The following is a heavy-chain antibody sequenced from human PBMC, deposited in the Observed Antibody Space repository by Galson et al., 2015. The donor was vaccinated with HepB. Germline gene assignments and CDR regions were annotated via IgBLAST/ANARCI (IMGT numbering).Heavy chain of an antibody. D-gene: IGHD6-13*01. Sequence: SLRLSCEASGFPFSVYSMNWVRQAPGKGLEWISCVSGSGSSIYYADSVKGRFTISRDNAENSLYLQMHSLRAEDTAVYFCTRDSHFTSASGTPDYWGQGTLVTVSS. CDR1: GFPFSVYS. CDR2: VSGSGSSI. CDR3: TRDSHFTSASGTPDY. V-gene: IGHV3-11*04. J-gene: IGHJ4*02.